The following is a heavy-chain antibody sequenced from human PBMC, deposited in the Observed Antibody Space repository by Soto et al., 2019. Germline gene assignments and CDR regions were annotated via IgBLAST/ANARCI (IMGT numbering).Heavy chain of an antibody. Sequence: GGSLRLFCAASGFTFSSYAMHWVRQAPGKGLEWVAVISYDGSNKYYADSVKGRFTISRDNSKNTLYLQMNSLRAEDTAVYYCSRSHYRSTLYYTVYPGQGTLVTLS. V-gene: IGHV3-30-3*01. J-gene: IGHJ4*02. CDR2: ISYDGSNK. D-gene: IGHD6-13*01. CDR3: SRSHYRSTLYYTVY. CDR1: GFTFSSYA.